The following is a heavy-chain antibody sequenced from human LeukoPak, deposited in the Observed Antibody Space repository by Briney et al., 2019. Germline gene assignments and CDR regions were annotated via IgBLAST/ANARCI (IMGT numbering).Heavy chain of an antibody. D-gene: IGHD2-21*02. J-gene: IGHJ4*02. CDR1: GFSFSDYY. CDR3: ARDTSYCGGDCYSVGRTPFDY. V-gene: IGHV3-11*04. CDR2: ISSSGTTI. Sequence: GGSLRLSCAASGFSFSDYYMSWIRQAPGKGLEWVSYISSSGTTIYYADSVKGRFTISRDNAKNSLYLQMNSLRAEDTAVYYCARDTSYCGGDCYSVGRTPFDYWGQGTLVTVSS.